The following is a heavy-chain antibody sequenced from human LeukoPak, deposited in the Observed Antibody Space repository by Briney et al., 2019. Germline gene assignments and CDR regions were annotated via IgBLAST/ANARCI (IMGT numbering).Heavy chain of an antibody. CDR3: AKASGNYREYYFDY. J-gene: IGHJ4*02. D-gene: IGHD1-26*01. CDR2: ISGSGGST. CDR1: GFSFSSYA. Sequence: GGSLRLSCAASGFSFSSYAMSWVRQAPGKGLGWVSAISGSGGSTYYADSVKGRFTISRDNSKNTLYLQMNSLRAEDTAVYYCAKASGNYREYYFDYWGQGTLVTVSS. V-gene: IGHV3-23*01.